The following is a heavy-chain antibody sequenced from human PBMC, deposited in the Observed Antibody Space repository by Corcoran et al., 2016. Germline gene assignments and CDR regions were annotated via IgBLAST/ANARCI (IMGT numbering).Heavy chain of an antibody. Sequence: QVQLQESGPGLVKPSETLSLTCTVSGGSISSYYWSWIRQPPGKGLEWFGYIYYSGSTNYNPSLKSRVTISVDTSKNQFSLKLSSVTAADTAVYYWGRWGGGGGDWGFDYWGQGTLVTVSS. J-gene: IGHJ4*02. CDR2: IYYSGST. D-gene: IGHD2-21*02. CDR1: GGSISSYY. V-gene: IGHV4-59*01. CDR3: GRWGGGGGDWGFDY.